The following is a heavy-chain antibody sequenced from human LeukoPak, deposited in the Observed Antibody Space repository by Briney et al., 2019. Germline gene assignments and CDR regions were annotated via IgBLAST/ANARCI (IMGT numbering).Heavy chain of an antibody. V-gene: IGHV3-23*01. J-gene: IGHJ4*02. CDR2: ISGSGGST. Sequence: GGSLRLSCAASGFTFSSYAMSWVRQAPGKGLEWVSAISGSGGSTYYADSVKGRFTISRDNSKNTLYLQMNSLRAEDTAVYYCANDYCSNTSCYLIAFDYWGQGTLVTVSS. CDR1: GFTFSSYA. D-gene: IGHD2-2*01. CDR3: ANDYCSNTSCYLIAFDY.